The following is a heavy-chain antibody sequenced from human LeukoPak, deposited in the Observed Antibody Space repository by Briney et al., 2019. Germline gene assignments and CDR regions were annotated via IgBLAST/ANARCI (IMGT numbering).Heavy chain of an antibody. V-gene: IGHV4-39*01. CDR2: IYDGGNT. CDR3: ARHDCDNSRCSVNWFDP. J-gene: IGHJ5*02. Sequence: PSETLSLTCTVSGVSMSSSPYYWGWIRQPPGKGLEWIGTIYDGGNTNYNPSLRSRLTISVDTSRNQFSLKLSSVTAADTAVYYCARHDCDNSRCSVNWFDPWGQGTLVTVSS. D-gene: IGHD2/OR15-2a*01. CDR1: GVSMSSSPYY.